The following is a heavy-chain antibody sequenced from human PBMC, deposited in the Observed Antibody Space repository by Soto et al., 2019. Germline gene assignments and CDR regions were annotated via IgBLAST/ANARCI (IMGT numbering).Heavy chain of an antibody. CDR3: ARVPPGYYYYGMDV. CDR1: GFTFSSYS. D-gene: IGHD7-27*01. CDR2: ISSSSSYI. V-gene: IGHV3-21*01. Sequence: GGSLRLSCAASGFTFSSYSMNWVRQAPGKGLEWVSSISSSSSYIYYADSVKGRFTISRDNAKNSLYLQMNSLRAEDTAVYYCARVPPGYYYYGMDVWGQGTTVTVSS. J-gene: IGHJ6*02.